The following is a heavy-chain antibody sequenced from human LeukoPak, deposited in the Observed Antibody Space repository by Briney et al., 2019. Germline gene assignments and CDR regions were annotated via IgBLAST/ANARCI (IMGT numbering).Heavy chain of an antibody. D-gene: IGHD6-13*01. CDR3: ARERASLAGRYYYGMDV. CDR1: GFTFSSCW. Sequence: PGGSLRLSCAASGFTFSSCWMHWVRQAPGKGLVWVSRINSDGSSTSYADSVKGRFTISRDNAKNTLYLQMNSLRAEDTAVYYCARERASLAGRYYYGMDVWGQGTTVTVSS. CDR2: INSDGSST. V-gene: IGHV3-74*01. J-gene: IGHJ6*02.